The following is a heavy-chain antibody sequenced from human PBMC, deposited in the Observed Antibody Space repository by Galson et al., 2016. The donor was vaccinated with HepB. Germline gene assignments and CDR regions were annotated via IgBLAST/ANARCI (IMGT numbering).Heavy chain of an antibody. CDR2: INQDETEK. V-gene: IGHV3-7*03. CDR1: GFSFSSYW. J-gene: IGHJ6*02. CDR3: ARAGGFLGWLPTPYYYGVYV. Sequence: SLRLSCAASGFSFSSYWMSWVRQAPGKGLEWVANINQDETEKYYVDSMKGRFTISRDNAKKSLFLQMNSLRVGDTAVYYCARAGGFLGWLPTPYYYGVYVWGQGTTVTVSS. D-gene: IGHD3-3*01.